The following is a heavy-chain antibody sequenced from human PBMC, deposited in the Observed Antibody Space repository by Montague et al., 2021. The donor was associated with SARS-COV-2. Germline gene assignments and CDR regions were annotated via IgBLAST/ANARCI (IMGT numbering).Heavy chain of an antibody. Sequence: SETLSLTCTISGGSVRGYYWSWIRQPPGEALEWIGYIYYRGSTNXNPSLKSRVTMSADPSTNHSSLNLTSVTAADTAVYYCARDLGTTVASGMDVWGQGTTVTVSS. J-gene: IGHJ6*02. D-gene: IGHD1-7*01. CDR1: GGSVRGYY. CDR3: ARDLGTTVASGMDV. CDR2: IYYRGST. V-gene: IGHV4-59*02.